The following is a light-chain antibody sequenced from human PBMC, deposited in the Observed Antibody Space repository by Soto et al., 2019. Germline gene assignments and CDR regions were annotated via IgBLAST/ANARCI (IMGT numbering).Light chain of an antibody. V-gene: IGLV2-14*01. J-gene: IGLJ1*01. CDR2: EVN. CDR1: SSDVGYYNY. CDR3: SSCTSSSTLLYV. Sequence: QAVVTQPASVSGSPGQSITISCTETSSDVGYYNYVSWYRQHPGKAPRLMIYEVNNRPSGVSNRFSGSKSGNTASLTISGLQAEDEADYYCSSCTSSSTLLYVFGTGTKLTVL.